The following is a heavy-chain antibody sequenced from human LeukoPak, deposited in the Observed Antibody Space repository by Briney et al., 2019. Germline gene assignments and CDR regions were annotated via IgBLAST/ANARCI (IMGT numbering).Heavy chain of an antibody. Sequence: GESLKISGKGSGYSFTSYWIGWVRQMPGKGLEWLGIIYPGDSDTRYSPSFQGQVTISVDESINTAYLQWSSLQASDTAMYYCGMSGDRVPLQDDVFDVWGQGTMVTVST. CDR2: IYPGDSDT. CDR3: GMSGDRVPLQDDVFDV. J-gene: IGHJ3*01. V-gene: IGHV5-51*01. CDR1: GYSFTSYW. D-gene: IGHD1-26*01.